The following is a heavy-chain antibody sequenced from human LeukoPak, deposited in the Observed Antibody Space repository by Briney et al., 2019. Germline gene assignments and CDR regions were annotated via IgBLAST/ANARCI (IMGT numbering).Heavy chain of an antibody. CDR1: GYTFTGYY. D-gene: IGHD3-3*01. J-gene: IGHJ6*02. V-gene: IGHV1-2*04. CDR2: INPNSGDT. Sequence: ASVKVSCKASGYTFTGYYMHWVRQAPGQGLEWMGWINPNSGDTNYAQKFQGWDTMTRDTSINTAYMELSRLRSDDTAVYYCAREGDITSFGVVNGMDVWGQGTTVTVSS. CDR3: AREGDITSFGVVNGMDV.